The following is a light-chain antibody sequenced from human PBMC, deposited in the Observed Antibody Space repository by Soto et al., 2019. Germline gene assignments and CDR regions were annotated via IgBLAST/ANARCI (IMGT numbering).Light chain of an antibody. CDR1: LSVSSK. J-gene: IGKJ1*01. Sequence: EIVMTQSPATLSVSPGERATLSCRASLSVSSKLAWYQQKPGQAPRVLIYGASTRATGIPARFSGSGSGTEFTLTISSLQSEDFAVYYCQQYNDWPPTWTFGQGTRVEIK. CDR3: QQYNDWPPTWT. V-gene: IGKV3-15*01. CDR2: GAS.